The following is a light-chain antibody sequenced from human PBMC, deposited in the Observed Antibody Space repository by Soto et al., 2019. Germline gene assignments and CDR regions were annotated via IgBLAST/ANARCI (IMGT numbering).Light chain of an antibody. CDR1: QSVSSSY. Sequence: EIMLTQSQGTLSLSPGERATLSCRASQSVSSSYLAWYQQKPGQAPRLLIYGASTRSTGIPDRFSGSGSGTEFTISISRLEPEDFAVYYCQQYGRSPGTLDPGTKVDLK. CDR2: GAS. J-gene: IGKJ3*01. CDR3: QQYGRSPGT. V-gene: IGKV3-20*01.